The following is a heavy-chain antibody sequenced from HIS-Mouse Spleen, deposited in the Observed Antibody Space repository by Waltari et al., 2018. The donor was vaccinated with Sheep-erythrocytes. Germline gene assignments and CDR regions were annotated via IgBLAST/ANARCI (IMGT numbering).Heavy chain of an antibody. V-gene: IGHV4-31*03. D-gene: IGHD7-27*01. CDR2: IYYSGST. J-gene: IGHJ4*02. Sequence: QVQLQESGPGLVTPSPTLSLTCPFPGRSISSGGYYWSWIRQHPGKGLEWIGYIYYSGSTYYNPSLKSRVTISVDTSKNQFSLKLSSVTAADTAVYYCARDRLGIFGYWGQGTLVTVSS. CDR3: ARDRLGIFGY. CDR1: GRSISSGGYY.